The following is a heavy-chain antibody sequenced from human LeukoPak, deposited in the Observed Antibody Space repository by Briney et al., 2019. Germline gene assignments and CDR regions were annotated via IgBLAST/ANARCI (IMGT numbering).Heavy chain of an antibody. CDR1: RGAPSSYA. CDR3: ARETLGWNPHYMDV. D-gene: IGHD1-1*01. J-gene: IGHJ6*03. CDR2: IIPIFGTA. V-gene: IGHV1-69*01. Sequence: PSVKVSRKASRGAPSSYAISWVRQAPGQGLEWMGGIIPIFGTANYEQKLQGRVTITPDDSTSTAYMELVSLRSEDTAVYYCARETLGWNPHYMDVWGKGTTVTVSS.